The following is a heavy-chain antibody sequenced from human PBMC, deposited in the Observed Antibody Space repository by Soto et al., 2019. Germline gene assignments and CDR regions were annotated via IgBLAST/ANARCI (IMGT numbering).Heavy chain of an antibody. CDR2: IWYDGSKK. V-gene: IGHV3-33*01. D-gene: IGHD2-21*02. J-gene: IGHJ3*02. Sequence: QVQLVESGGGVVQPGTSLRLSCEASGFTFSGFGMHWVRQAPGKGLEWVAVIWYDGSKKYYADCVKGRFTISRDNSKNAVYLQMNSLRAEDTAVYYCARGRGGRYGGNSAHFDIWGQGTLVTVSS. CDR1: GFTFSGFG. CDR3: ARGRGGRYGGNSAHFDI.